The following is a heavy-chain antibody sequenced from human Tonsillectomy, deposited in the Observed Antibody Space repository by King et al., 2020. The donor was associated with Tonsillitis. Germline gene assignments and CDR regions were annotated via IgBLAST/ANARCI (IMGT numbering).Heavy chain of an antibody. D-gene: IGHD4/OR15-4a*01. CDR1: GYTFIGYY. CDR3: ARDLASALTSD. CDR2: INPHNGST. Sequence: QLVQSGAEVRKPGASVKVSCKASGYTFIGYYIHWVRQAPGQGLEWMGWINPHNGSTDYAQNFQGRVTMTRDTSISTAYMELRRLTSDDTAVYFCARDLASALTSDWGQGTLVTVSS. J-gene: IGHJ4*02. V-gene: IGHV1-2*02.